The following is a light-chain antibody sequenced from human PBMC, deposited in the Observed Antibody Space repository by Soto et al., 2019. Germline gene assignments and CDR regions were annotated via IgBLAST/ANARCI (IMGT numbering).Light chain of an antibody. CDR1: QTISSW. Sequence: DIQMTQSPSTLSGSVGDRVTITCRASQTISSWLAWYQQKPGNAPKLLIYKASTLKSGVPSRFSGSGSGTEFTLTISSLQPEDFATYYCLHHNSYPPTWTFGQGTKVDIK. CDR2: KAS. J-gene: IGKJ1*01. V-gene: IGKV1-5*03. CDR3: LHHNSYPPTWT.